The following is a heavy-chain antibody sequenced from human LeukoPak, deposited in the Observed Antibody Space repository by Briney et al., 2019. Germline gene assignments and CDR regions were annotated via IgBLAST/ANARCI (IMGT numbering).Heavy chain of an antibody. Sequence: SETLSFTCTVSGGSLSNYYWSWIRQSPGKGLTWIGYIYQSGTTNYNPSLKSRVTISVDTSKNQLFLRLRSVTAADTAIYYCARHGVGYNSLGYWGQGTLVTVSS. CDR1: GGSLSNYY. D-gene: IGHD5-24*01. CDR3: ARHGVGYNSLGY. CDR2: IYQSGTT. J-gene: IGHJ4*02. V-gene: IGHV4-59*08.